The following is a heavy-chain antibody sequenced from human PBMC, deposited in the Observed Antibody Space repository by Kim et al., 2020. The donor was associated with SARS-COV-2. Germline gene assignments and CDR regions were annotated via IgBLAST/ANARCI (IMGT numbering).Heavy chain of an antibody. D-gene: IGHD6-13*01. V-gene: IGHV1-46*01. CDR1: GYTFTSYY. Sequence: ASVKVSCKASGYTFTSYYMHWVRQAPGQGLEWMGIINPSGGSTSYAQKFQGRVTMTRDTSTSTVYMELSSLRSEDTAVYYCASFVAAAGTPLGWGQGTLVTVSS. J-gene: IGHJ4*02. CDR3: ASFVAAAGTPLG. CDR2: INPSGGST.